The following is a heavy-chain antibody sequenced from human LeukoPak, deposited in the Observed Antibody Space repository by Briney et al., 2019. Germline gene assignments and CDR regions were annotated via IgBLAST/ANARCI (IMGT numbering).Heavy chain of an antibody. Sequence: GRSLRLSCAASGFTFDDYAMHWVRQAPGKGLEWVSGISWNSGSIGYADSVKGRFTISRDNAKNSLYLQMNSLRAEDTALYYCAHMATSRALDAFDIWGQGTMVTVSS. D-gene: IGHD5-24*01. V-gene: IGHV3-9*01. CDR3: AHMATSRALDAFDI. CDR2: ISWNSGSI. J-gene: IGHJ3*02. CDR1: GFTFDDYA.